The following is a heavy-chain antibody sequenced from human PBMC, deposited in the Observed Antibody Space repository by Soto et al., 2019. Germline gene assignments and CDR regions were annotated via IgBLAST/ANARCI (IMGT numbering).Heavy chain of an antibody. D-gene: IGHD2-8*01. J-gene: IGHJ4*02. Sequence: SVKVSCKASGFTFTSSSFQWVRQARGQRLEWIGWIAVGSGYTNYAQRFQDRVTLTRDMSTATTYMELSRLTSEDTAIYYCAADATAWQQMVPSDYWGQGTLVTVSS. CDR3: AADATAWQQMVPSDY. CDR2: IAVGSGYT. CDR1: GFTFTSSS. V-gene: IGHV1-58*01.